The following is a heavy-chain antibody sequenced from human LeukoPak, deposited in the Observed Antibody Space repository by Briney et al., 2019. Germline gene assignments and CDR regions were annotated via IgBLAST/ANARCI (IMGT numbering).Heavy chain of an antibody. Sequence: GASVKVSCKVSGYTLTELSMHWVRQAPGKGFEWMGGFDPEDGETIYAQKFQGRVTMTEDTSTDTAYMELSSLRSEDTAVYYCATMAAEGENWFDPWGQGTLVTVSS. CDR2: FDPEDGET. V-gene: IGHV1-24*01. CDR1: GYTLTELS. J-gene: IGHJ5*02. CDR3: ATMAAEGENWFDP. D-gene: IGHD6-13*01.